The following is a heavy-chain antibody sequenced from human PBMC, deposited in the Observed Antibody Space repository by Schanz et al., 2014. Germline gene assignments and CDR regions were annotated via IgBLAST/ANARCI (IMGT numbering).Heavy chain of an antibody. CDR2: VSSDGNND. CDR3: AKQHIVRGVIYLNWFGS. V-gene: IGHV3-30*18. D-gene: IGHD3-10*01. Sequence: VQLVESGGGVVQPGRSLRLSCAASGFTFSTHAMHWVRQAPGKGLEWVALVSSDGNNDYYTDSVKGRFTISRDNSKNTVHLQMNSLRAEDTAVYYCAKQHIVRGVIYLNWFGSWGQGTLXTVSS. J-gene: IGHJ5*01. CDR1: GFTFSTHA.